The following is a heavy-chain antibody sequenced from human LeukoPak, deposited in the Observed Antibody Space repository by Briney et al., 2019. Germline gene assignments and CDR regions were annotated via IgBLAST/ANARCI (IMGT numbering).Heavy chain of an antibody. CDR2: IYYSGST. J-gene: IGHJ4*02. CDR3: AGEANYYGSGSYFEGTFDH. Sequence: PSETLSLTCTVSGGSISSYYWSWIRQPPGKGLEWIGYIYYSGSTNYNPSLKSRVTISIDTSKNEFSLKLTSVTAADTAVYYCAGEANYYGSGSYFEGTFDHWGQGSLVIVSS. CDR1: GGSISSYY. D-gene: IGHD3-10*01. V-gene: IGHV4-59*01.